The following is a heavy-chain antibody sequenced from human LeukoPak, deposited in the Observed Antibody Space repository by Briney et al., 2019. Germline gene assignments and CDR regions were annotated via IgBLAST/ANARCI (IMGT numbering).Heavy chain of an antibody. Sequence: PGGSLRLSCEASGFNLNYYWLGWVRQAPGKGLGWVALIHHDESEKYYVDSVKGRFSISRDNAKSSVYLQMDSLRVDDTAVYYCSRWVSQYYFDYWGQGALVSVSS. V-gene: IGHV3-7*01. J-gene: IGHJ4*02. CDR2: IHHDESEK. D-gene: IGHD5-24*01. CDR3: SRWVSQYYFDY. CDR1: GFNLNYYW.